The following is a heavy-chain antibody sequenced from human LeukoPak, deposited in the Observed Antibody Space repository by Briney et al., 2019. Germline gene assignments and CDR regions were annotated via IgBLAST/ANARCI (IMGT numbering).Heavy chain of an antibody. CDR2: IRAKHLGGTT. V-gene: IGHV3-49*04. J-gene: IGHJ6*02. CDR1: GFIFRDRA. D-gene: IGHD1-26*01. Sequence: GGFLRLSCTASGFIFRDRAMSWVRQAPGKGLEWVGFIRAKHLGGTTEYASSVKDRFSISRDDSNSIAYLHMNSLKTEDTAVYYCSRNSGTYRGYGMDVWGQGTTVTVSS. CDR3: SRNSGTYRGYGMDV.